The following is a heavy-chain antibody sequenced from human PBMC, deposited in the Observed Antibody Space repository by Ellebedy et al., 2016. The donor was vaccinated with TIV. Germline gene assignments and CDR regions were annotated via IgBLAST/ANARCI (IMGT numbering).Heavy chain of an antibody. D-gene: IGHD4-17*01. Sequence: ASVKVSXKASGYTFTSYGISWVRQAPGQGLEWMGWISGYNGNTNGNRKYGQKVQGRVTMTTDTSTSTAYMELRSLRSDDTAVYYCARDRDYGDLRRPYHEAFDLWGQGTMVTVST. CDR3: ARDRDYGDLRRPYHEAFDL. J-gene: IGHJ3*01. V-gene: IGHV1-18*01. CDR1: GYTFTSYG. CDR2: ISGYNGNTNGNR.